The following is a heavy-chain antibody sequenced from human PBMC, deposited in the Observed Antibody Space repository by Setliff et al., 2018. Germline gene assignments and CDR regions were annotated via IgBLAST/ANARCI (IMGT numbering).Heavy chain of an antibody. Sequence: SETLSLTCSVSGGSVDRDYWSWIRQPPGKGLEWIGYIHYSGNTNYNPSLKSRVTISFITSKNQISLKLSSVTPADTAVYYCARGFDVCGGGACYTDGPYYFDYWGLGTLVTVSS. CDR3: ARGFDVCGGGACYTDGPYYFDY. D-gene: IGHD2-21*02. J-gene: IGHJ4*02. V-gene: IGHV4-59*02. CDR2: IHYSGNT. CDR1: GGSVDRDY.